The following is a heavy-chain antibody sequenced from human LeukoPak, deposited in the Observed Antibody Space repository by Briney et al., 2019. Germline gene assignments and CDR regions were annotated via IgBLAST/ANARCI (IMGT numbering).Heavy chain of an antibody. V-gene: IGHV3-23*01. CDR2: ISGGGGST. CDR1: GFTFSSYA. CDR3: AKDFYGGNPTTGAFDI. D-gene: IGHD4-23*01. J-gene: IGHJ3*02. Sequence: GGSLRLSCAASGFTFSSYAMSWVRQAPGKGLEWVSAISGGGGSTYYADSVKGRFTISRDNSKNTLYLQMNSLRAEDTAVYYCAKDFYGGNPTTGAFDIWGQGTMVTVSS.